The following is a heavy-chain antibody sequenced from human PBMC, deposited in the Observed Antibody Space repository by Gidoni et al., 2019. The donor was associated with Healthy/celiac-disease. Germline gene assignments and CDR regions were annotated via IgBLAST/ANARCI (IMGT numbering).Heavy chain of an antibody. CDR3: AKDGAAASMVRGVIITWNPAYYYYYYMDV. J-gene: IGHJ6*03. CDR2: ISYDGSNK. D-gene: IGHD3-10*01. V-gene: IGHV3-30*18. CDR1: GFTFSSSG. Sequence: QVQLVESGGGVVQPGRSLRLSCAASGFTFSSSGMHWVRQAPGQGLAWVAVISYDGSNKYYADSVKGRFTISRDNSKNTLYLQMNSLRAEDTAVYYCAKDGAAASMVRGVIITWNPAYYYYYYMDVWGKGTTVTVSS.